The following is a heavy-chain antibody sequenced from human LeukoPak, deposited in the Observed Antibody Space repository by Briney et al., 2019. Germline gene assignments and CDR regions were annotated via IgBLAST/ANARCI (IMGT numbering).Heavy chain of an antibody. CDR3: ARRAVMGIAGPAVWFDP. Sequence: SETLSLTCTVSGGSISSYYWSWIRQPAGKGLEWIGRIYTSGSTNYNPSLKSRVTISVDTSKNQFSLKLSSVTAADTAVYYCARRAVMGIAGPAVWFDPWGQGTLVTVSS. CDR2: IYTSGST. D-gene: IGHD6-13*01. J-gene: IGHJ5*02. CDR1: GGSISSYY. V-gene: IGHV4-4*07.